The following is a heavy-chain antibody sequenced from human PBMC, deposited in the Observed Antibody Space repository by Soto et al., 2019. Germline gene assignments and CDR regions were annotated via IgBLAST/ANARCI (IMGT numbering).Heavy chain of an antibody. CDR3: ARDDLYGSHAFDI. Sequence: ASVKVSCKASGYTFTGYYMHWVRQAPGQGLEWMGWINPNSGGTNYAQKFQGRVTMTRGTSISTACMELSRLRSDDTAVYYCARDDLYGSHAFDIWGQGTMVTVSS. D-gene: IGHD3-16*01. J-gene: IGHJ3*02. V-gene: IGHV1-2*02. CDR2: INPNSGGT. CDR1: GYTFTGYY.